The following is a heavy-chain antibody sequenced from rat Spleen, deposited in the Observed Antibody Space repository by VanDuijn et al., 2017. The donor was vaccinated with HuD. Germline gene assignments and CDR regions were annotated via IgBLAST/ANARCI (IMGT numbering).Heavy chain of an antibody. CDR2: ITSGGSHT. D-gene: IGHD1-6*01. J-gene: IGHJ2*01. CDR3: TRDRILRSTGFDY. Sequence: EVQLVESGGGLVQPGRSLKLSCAASGFTFSDYYMAWVRQAPTKGLEWVATITSGGSHTYYPDSVKGRFTISRDNAKSTLYLQMDSLRSEDTATYYCTRDRILRSTGFDYWGQGVMVTVSS. CDR1: GFTFSDYY. V-gene: IGHV5-25*01.